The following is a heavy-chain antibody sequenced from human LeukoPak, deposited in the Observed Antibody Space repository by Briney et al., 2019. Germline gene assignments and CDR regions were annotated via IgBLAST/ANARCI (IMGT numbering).Heavy chain of an antibody. J-gene: IGHJ4*02. D-gene: IGHD3-22*01. V-gene: IGHV3-43*01. Sequence: GGSLRLSCAASTMHWVRQAPGKTLEWVSLISWDGTTYYADSVKGRFTISRDNSKDSLYLQMDILRSEDTAFYYCVKDLSYETSGSFFDFWGQGTLVTVS. CDR2: ISWDGTT. CDR1: T. CDR3: VKDLSYETSGSFFDF.